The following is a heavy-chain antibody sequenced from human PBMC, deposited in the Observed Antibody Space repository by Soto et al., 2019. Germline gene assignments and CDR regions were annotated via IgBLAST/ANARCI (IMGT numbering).Heavy chain of an antibody. CDR3: AGHSSGSGSYYNEVYYYYYGMDV. V-gene: IGHV5-51*01. CDR1: GYSFTSYW. Sequence: GESLKISCKGSGYSFTSYWIGWVRQMTGKGLEWMGIIYPGDSDTRYSPSFQGQVTISADKSISTAYLQWSSLKASDTAMYYCAGHSSGSGSYYNEVYYYYYGMDVWGQGTTVTVSS. D-gene: IGHD3-10*01. CDR2: IYPGDSDT. J-gene: IGHJ6*02.